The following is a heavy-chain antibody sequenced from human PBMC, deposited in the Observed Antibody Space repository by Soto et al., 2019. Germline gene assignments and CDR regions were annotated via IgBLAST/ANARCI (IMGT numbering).Heavy chain of an antibody. CDR2: MNPNSGNT. J-gene: IGHJ4*02. CDR3: ARVSLAYCGGDCYSYDY. CDR1: GYTFTSDD. D-gene: IGHD2-21*01. Sequence: ASVKVSCKACGYTFTSDDINGVRQATGQGLEWMGWMNPNSGNTGYAQKFQGRVTMTRNTSISTAYMELSSLRSEDTAVYYCARVSLAYCGGDCYSYDYWGQGTLVTVSS. V-gene: IGHV1-8*01.